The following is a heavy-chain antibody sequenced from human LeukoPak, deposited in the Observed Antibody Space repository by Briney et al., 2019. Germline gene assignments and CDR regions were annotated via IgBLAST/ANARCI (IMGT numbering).Heavy chain of an antibody. CDR2: ISSNGGST. Sequence: PGGSLRLSCSASGFTISSYAMHWVRQAPGKGLEYVSAISSNGGSTYYADSVKGRFTISRDNSKNTLYLQMSSLRAEDTAVYYCVKDLGQQWLVSYFDYWGQGTLVTVSS. J-gene: IGHJ4*02. CDR3: VKDLGQQWLVSYFDY. CDR1: GFTISSYA. D-gene: IGHD6-19*01. V-gene: IGHV3-64D*06.